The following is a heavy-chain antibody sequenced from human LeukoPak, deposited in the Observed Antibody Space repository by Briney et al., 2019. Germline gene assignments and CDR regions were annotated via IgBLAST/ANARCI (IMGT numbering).Heavy chain of an antibody. V-gene: IGHV3-23*01. D-gene: IGHD6-19*01. CDR2: ISGSGGDT. J-gene: IGHJ4*02. Sequence: PGGSLRLSSAASGFTFSSYPMSWVRQAPGQGLEWFSAISGSGGDTYYADSVKGRFTISRDNSKNTLYLQMNSLRAEDTALYYCATSSGWYPKYFDYWGQGTLVTVSS. CDR1: GFTFSSYP. CDR3: ATSSGWYPKYFDY.